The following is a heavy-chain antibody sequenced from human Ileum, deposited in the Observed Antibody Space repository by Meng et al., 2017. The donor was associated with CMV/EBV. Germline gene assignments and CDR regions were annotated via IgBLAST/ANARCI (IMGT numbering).Heavy chain of an antibody. CDR3: ARQHYDFWTGSYTGNSYFDY. CDR1: GYKFADYW. J-gene: IGHJ4*02. V-gene: IGHV5-51*01. CDR2: IYPGVWDT. D-gene: IGHD3/OR15-3a*01. Sequence: GGSLRLSWKGSGYKFADYWIGWVRQMPGKGREWIGLIYPGVWDTKYNPSFQGQVSISVDKSINTAYLQWSSLKASDTAIYYCARQHYDFWTGSYTGNSYFDYWGQGTLVTVSS.